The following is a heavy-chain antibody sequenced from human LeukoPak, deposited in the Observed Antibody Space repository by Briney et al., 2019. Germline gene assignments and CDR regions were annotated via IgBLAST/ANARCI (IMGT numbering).Heavy chain of an antibody. V-gene: IGHV3-48*03. CDR3: ARTDLWPTVRGVTEPFDY. CDR2: ISSSGSTI. Sequence: GGSLRLSCAASGFTFSSYEMNWVRQAPGKGLEWVSYISSSGSTIYYADSVKGRFTISRDNAKNSLYLQMNSLRAEDTAVYYCARTDLWPTVRGVTEPFDYWGQGTLVTVSS. CDR1: GFTFSSYE. D-gene: IGHD3-10*01. J-gene: IGHJ4*02.